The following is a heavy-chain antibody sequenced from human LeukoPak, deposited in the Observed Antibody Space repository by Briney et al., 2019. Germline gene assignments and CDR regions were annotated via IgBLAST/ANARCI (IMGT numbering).Heavy chain of an antibody. J-gene: IGHJ6*03. CDR3: ARAFGPSGYYYYYYYYMDV. CDR1: GFTFSSYG. CDR2: IWYDGSNK. V-gene: IGHV3-33*01. Sequence: GRSLRLPCAASGFTFSSYGMHWVRQAPGKGLEWVAVIWYDGSNKYYADSVRGRFTTSRDNSKNTLYLQMNSLRAEDTAVYYCARAFGPSGYYYYYYYYMDVWGKGTTVTVSS. D-gene: IGHD3-22*01.